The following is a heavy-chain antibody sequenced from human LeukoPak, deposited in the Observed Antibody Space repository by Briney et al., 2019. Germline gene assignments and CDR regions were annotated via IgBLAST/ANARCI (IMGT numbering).Heavy chain of an antibody. V-gene: IGHV4-59*01. CDR2: VHYSGTT. D-gene: IGHD3-10*01. CDR1: DGSITNYD. J-gene: IGHJ5*02. CDR3: ARDGSRSSWFDP. Sequence: SETLSLTCTVSDGSITNYDWSWVRQPPGKGLEFIGHVHYSGTTNYNPSLRSRVTISIDTSKKHFFLKLKSVTAADTAVYYCARDGSRSSWFDPWGQGTLVTVSS.